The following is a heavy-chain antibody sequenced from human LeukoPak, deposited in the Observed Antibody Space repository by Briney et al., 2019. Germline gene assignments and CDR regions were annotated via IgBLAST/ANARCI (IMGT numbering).Heavy chain of an antibody. D-gene: IGHD3-22*01. CDR3: ARDAYNDNSFDY. Sequence: ASVKVSCKASGYTFTEYNIHWVQQAPGQGLEWMGWINPNSGGTNYAQKFQGRVTMTRDTSINTAYMELSGLTSDDTAVYYCARDAYNDNSFDYWGQGTLVTVSS. J-gene: IGHJ4*02. V-gene: IGHV1-2*02. CDR1: GYTFTEYN. CDR2: INPNSGGT.